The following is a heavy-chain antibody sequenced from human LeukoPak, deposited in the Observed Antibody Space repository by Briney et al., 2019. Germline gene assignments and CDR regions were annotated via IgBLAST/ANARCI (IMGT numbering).Heavy chain of an antibody. D-gene: IGHD3-16*02. CDR2: IIPIFGTA. V-gene: IGHV1-69*13. CDR3: ARGKRLYGPDY. J-gene: IGHJ4*02. Sequence: SVKVSCKASGDTFSSYAISWVRQAPGQGLEWMGGIIPIFGTANYAQKFQGRVTITADESTSTAYMELSRLRSDDTAVYYCARGKRLYGPDYWGQGTLVTVSS. CDR1: GDTFSSYA.